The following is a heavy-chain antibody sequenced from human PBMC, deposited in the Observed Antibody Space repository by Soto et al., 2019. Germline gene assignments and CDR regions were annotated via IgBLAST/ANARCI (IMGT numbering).Heavy chain of an antibody. D-gene: IGHD1-20*01. Sequence: GGSLRLSCAASGFTFSSCSMNWVHQAPGKGPEWVSSIDSSSSYIHYADSVKGRFAISRDNAKNSLYLQMNSLRAEDTAVYYCATISGTTRWDDYWGQGTLVTVSS. J-gene: IGHJ4*02. CDR2: IDSSSSYI. CDR3: ATISGTTRWDDY. CDR1: GFTFSSCS. V-gene: IGHV3-21*01.